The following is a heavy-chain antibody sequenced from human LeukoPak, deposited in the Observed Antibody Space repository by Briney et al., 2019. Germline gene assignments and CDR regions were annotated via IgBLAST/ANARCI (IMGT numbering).Heavy chain of an antibody. D-gene: IGHD1-26*01. V-gene: IGHV3-30-3*01. J-gene: IGHJ4*02. CDR2: ISYDGSNK. CDR3: AKDQWELLHSYFDY. Sequence: QSGGSLRLSCAASGFTFSSYAMHWVRQAPGKGLEWVAVISYDGSNKYYADSVKGRFTISRDNSKNTLYLQMNSLRAEDTAVYYCAKDQWELLHSYFDYWGQGTLVTVSS. CDR1: GFTFSSYA.